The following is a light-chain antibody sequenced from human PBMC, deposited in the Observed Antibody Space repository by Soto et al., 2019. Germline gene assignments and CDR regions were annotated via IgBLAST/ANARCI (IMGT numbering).Light chain of an antibody. CDR3: QQYNNWPPFT. J-gene: IGKJ3*01. CDR2: GAS. V-gene: IGKV3-15*01. CDR1: QSVXTN. Sequence: EIVMTQSPAXLSVSPGERATLSXRASQSVXTNLAWYQQKPGQAPRLVIYGASTRATGIPARFSGSGSGTDFTLTISSLQSEDFAVYYCQQYNNWPPFTFGPGTKVDIK.